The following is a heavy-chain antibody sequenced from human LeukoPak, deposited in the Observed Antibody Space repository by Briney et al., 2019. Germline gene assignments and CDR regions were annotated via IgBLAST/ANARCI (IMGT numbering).Heavy chain of an antibody. J-gene: IGHJ5*02. CDR1: GYTFTGYY. CDR3: ARDLGRITTTRRFDP. CDR2: INPNSGGT. D-gene: IGHD3-16*01. Sequence: ASVKVSCKASGYTFTGYYMHWVRQAPGQGLEWMGWINPNSGGTNDAQKFQGRVTMTRDTSISTAYMELSRLRSDDTAVYYCARDLGRITTTRRFDPWGQGTLVTVSS. V-gene: IGHV1-2*02.